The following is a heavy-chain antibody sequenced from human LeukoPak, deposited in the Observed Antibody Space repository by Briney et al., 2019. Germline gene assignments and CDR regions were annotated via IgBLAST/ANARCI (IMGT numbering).Heavy chain of an antibody. Sequence: GASVKVSRKASEYTFTDHHMHWVRQAPGEGLEWMGWIHPNSGDTNYAQTFQGRVTMTRDTSISTAYMELSRLRSDDTAVYYCARGTFDPWGQGTLVTVSS. CDR3: ARGTFDP. V-gene: IGHV1-2*02. CDR1: EYTFTDHH. CDR2: IHPNSGDT. J-gene: IGHJ5*02.